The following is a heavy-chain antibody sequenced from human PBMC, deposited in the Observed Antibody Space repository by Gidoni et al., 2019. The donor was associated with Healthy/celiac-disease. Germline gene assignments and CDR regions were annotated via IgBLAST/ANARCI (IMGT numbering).Heavy chain of an antibody. V-gene: IGHV3-30-3*01. J-gene: IGHJ6*03. CDR3: ARDGPYGDYNTGYYYYMDV. D-gene: IGHD4-17*01. CDR2: ISYDGSNK. CDR1: GFTFSSYA. Sequence: QVQLVESGGGVVQPGRSLRLSCAASGFTFSSYAMHWVRQAPGKGLEWVAVISYDGSNKYYADSVKGRFTISRDNSKNTLYLQMNSLRAEDTAVYYCARDGPYGDYNTGYYYYMDVWGKGTTVTVSS.